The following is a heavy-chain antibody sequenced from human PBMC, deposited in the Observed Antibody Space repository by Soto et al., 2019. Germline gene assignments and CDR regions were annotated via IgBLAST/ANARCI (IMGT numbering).Heavy chain of an antibody. V-gene: IGHV3-73*02. J-gene: IGHJ6*01. D-gene: IGHD6-6*01. CDR2: IRSKANSYAT. CDR3: TSDKARVYDGMEV. Sequence: EVLLVESGGGLVQPGGSLKLSSAASGFTFSGSAMHWVRQASGKGLEWVGRIRSKANSYATAYAATVKGRFTISRDDSKNRAHLQMNRLKTEDTAVYYCTSDKARVYDGMEVWGQGTTVTVSS. CDR1: GFTFSGSA.